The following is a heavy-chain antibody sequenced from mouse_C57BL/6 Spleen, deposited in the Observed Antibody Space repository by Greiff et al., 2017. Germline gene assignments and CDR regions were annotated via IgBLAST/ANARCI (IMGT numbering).Heavy chain of an antibody. D-gene: IGHD2-1*01. CDR1: GYTFTSYW. CDR3: ASEGDVNSDWGVDY. Sequence: HVQLQQSGAELAKPGASVKLSCKASGYTFTSYWMHWVKQRPGQGLEWIGYINPSSGYTKYNQKFKDKATLTADKASSTAYMQLSSLTEEDSAVFYCASEGDVNSDWGVDYWGQGTTLTVSA. CDR2: INPSSGYT. V-gene: IGHV1-7*01. J-gene: IGHJ2*01.